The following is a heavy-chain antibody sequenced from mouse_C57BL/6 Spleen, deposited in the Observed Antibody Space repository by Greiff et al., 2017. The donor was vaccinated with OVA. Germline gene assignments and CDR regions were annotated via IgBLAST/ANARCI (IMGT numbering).Heavy chain of an antibody. J-gene: IGHJ3*01. CDR2: ISSGSSTI. V-gene: IGHV5-17*01. CDR1: GFTFSDYG. CDR3: ATGGGSSSWFAY. D-gene: IGHD1-1*01. Sequence: EVMLVESGGGLVKPGGSLTLSCAASGFTFSDYGMHWVRQAPEKGLEWVAYISSGSSTIYYADTVKGRFTISRDNAKNPLFLQMTSLRSEDTAMYDCATGGGSSSWFAYWGQGTLVTVSA.